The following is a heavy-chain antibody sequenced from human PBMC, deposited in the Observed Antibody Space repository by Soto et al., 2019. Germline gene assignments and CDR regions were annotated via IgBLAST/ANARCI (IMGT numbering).Heavy chain of an antibody. CDR2: VSYDGTNE. D-gene: IGHD1-1*01. V-gene: IGHV3-30-3*01. CDR1: GFTFSSYA. J-gene: IGHJ4*02. Sequence: QVQLVESGGGVVQPGTSLRLSCAASGFTFSSYALHWVRQAPGKGLEWVAIVSYDGTNEFYADSVKGRFFISRDDSKNXHYLHMGSLRVEVTVVYYCARDGGVQLRPHWVFDYGGQGTLVTVSS. CDR3: ARDGGVQLRPHWVFDY.